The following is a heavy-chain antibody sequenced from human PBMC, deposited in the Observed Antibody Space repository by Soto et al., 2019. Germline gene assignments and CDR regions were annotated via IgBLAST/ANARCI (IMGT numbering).Heavy chain of an antibody. D-gene: IGHD3-10*01. CDR1: GGSTSRGGYS. J-gene: IGHJ3*02. CDR3: ARVWGGAFDI. CDR2: IYHSGST. Sequence: SETLSLTCAVSGGSTSRGGYSWSWIRQPPGKGLEWIGYIYHSGSTYYNPSLKSRVTISVDRSKNQFSLKLSSVTAADTAVYYCARVWGGAFDIWGQGTMVT. V-gene: IGHV4-30-2*01.